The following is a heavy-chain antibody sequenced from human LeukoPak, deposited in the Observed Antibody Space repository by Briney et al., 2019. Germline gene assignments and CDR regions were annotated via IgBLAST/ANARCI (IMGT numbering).Heavy chain of an antibody. CDR3: ARRGGYCSGVSCLSWFDP. CDR1: GGSISSSSYY. Sequence: SETLSLTCTVSGGSISSSSYYWGWIRQPPGKGLEYIGSIYYSGSTYYNPSLKSRVTISVDTSKNQFSLKLSSVTAADTAVYYCARRGGYCSGVSCLSWFDPWGQGTLVTDSS. V-gene: IGHV4-39*01. D-gene: IGHD2-15*01. CDR2: IYYSGST. J-gene: IGHJ5*02.